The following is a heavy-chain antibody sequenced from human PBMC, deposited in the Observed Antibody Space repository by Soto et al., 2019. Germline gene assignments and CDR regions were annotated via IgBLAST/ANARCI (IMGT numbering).Heavy chain of an antibody. CDR2: ISGSGGST. CDR1: GFTFSSYA. CDR3: AKGQLYFDWFRPTAPGADAFDI. V-gene: IGHV3-23*01. Sequence: EVQLLESGGGLVQPGGSLRLSCAASGFTFSSYAMSWVRQAPGKGLEWVSAISGSGGSTYYADSVKGRFTISRDNSKNTLYLQMNSLKAEDTAVYYCAKGQLYFDWFRPTAPGADAFDIWGQGTMVTVSS. D-gene: IGHD3-9*01. J-gene: IGHJ3*02.